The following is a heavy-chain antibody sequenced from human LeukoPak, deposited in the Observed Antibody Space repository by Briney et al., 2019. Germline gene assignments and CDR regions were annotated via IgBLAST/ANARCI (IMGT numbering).Heavy chain of an antibody. J-gene: IGHJ4*02. CDR3: AKDGDGYHN. V-gene: IGHV3-7*01. D-gene: IGHD3-9*01. CDR2: IKEDGSAQ. CDR1: GFTFSRDW. Sequence: GGSLRLSCVASGFTFSRDWMSWVRQAPGKGLEWVANIKEDGSAQYYADSVKGRFTISRDNTKNSLYLQMNSLTAEDTAMYYCAKDGDGYHNWGQGALVTVSS.